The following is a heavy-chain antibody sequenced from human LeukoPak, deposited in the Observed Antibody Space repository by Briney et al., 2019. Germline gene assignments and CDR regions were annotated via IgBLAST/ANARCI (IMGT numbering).Heavy chain of an antibody. V-gene: IGHV4-59*01. J-gene: IGHJ3*02. Sequence: ASETLSLTCTVSSGSISTCYYSWIRHPPGQGLEWIGYISYSGRTNSNPSLCSQITISIDTSKNQFSLKLRSVTGADTAVYYCARDRTVGATQTDAFDIWGQGKVVTVSS. CDR1: SGSISTCY. CDR3: ARDRTVGATQTDAFDI. CDR2: ISYSGRT. D-gene: IGHD1-26*01.